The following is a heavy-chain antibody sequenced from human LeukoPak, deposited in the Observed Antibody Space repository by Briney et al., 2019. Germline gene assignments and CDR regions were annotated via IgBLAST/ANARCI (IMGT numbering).Heavy chain of an antibody. CDR1: GYTFTSYD. J-gene: IGHJ4*02. CDR2: MNPNSGNT. D-gene: IGHD3-22*01. Sequence: ASVKVSCKASGYTFTSYDINWVRQATGQGLEWMGWMNPNSGNTGYAQKFQGRVTMTRNTSISTAYMELSSLRSEDTAVYYCAKLSNGYYRGAIDYWGQGTLVTVSS. CDR3: AKLSNGYYRGAIDY. V-gene: IGHV1-8*01.